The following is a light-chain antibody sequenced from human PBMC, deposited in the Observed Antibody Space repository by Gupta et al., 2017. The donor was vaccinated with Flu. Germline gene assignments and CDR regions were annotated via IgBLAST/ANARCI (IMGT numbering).Light chain of an antibody. Sequence: DIDMTQSPSSLSASVGDRVTITCRASQNIGNYLNWYQQKPGRAPNLLIYAASRLHDGVPSRLTGSGYGTDFTLTISSLLPEDFASYYCQQIYSTIWTFGQGTKVDIK. CDR2: AAS. CDR3: QQIYSTIWT. CDR1: QNIGNY. J-gene: IGKJ1*01. V-gene: IGKV1-39*01.